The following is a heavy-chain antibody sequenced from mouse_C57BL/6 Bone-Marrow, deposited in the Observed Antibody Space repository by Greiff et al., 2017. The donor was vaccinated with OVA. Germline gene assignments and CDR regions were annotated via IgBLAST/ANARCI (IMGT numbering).Heavy chain of an antibody. D-gene: IGHD2-5*01. V-gene: IGHV1-15*01. CDR2: IDPETGGT. J-gene: IGHJ4*01. CDR1: GYTFTDYE. Sequence: VNVVESGAELVRPGASVTLSCKASGYTFTDYEMHWVKQTPVHGLEWIGAIDPETGGTAYNPKFKGKAILTADKYSSTAYMELRSLTSEDSAVYYCTRGYSNYYAMDYWGQGTSVTVSS. CDR3: TRGYSNYYAMDY.